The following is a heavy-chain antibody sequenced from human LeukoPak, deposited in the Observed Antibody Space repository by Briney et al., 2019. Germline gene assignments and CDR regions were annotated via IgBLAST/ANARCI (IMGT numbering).Heavy chain of an antibody. CDR2: INPTGGST. D-gene: IGHD5-18*01. Sequence: GASVKVSCKASGYTFPSYFMHWVRQAPGQGLEWMGIINPTGGSTTYAQKFQGRVTMTRDTSTSTVYMELSSLRSDDTAVYYCARGSRGYSYGWGQGTLVTVSS. J-gene: IGHJ4*02. V-gene: IGHV1-46*01. CDR3: ARGSRGYSYG. CDR1: GYTFPSYF.